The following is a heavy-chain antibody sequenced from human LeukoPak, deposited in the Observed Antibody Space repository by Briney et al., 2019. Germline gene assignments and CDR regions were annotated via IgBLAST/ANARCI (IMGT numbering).Heavy chain of an antibody. J-gene: IGHJ4*02. V-gene: IGHV4-59*01. D-gene: IGHD6-19*01. CDR1: GVSISSFF. CDR3: ARHKDGVGSSVWHYFDS. Sequence: SETLSLTCTVSGVSISSFFWSWIRQPPGKGLEWIGYVYYNGITNYNPSLKSRVSISLDTSKNQFSLNLNSVTAADTAVYYCARHKDGVGSSVWHYFDSWGQGTLVTVSS. CDR2: VYYNGIT.